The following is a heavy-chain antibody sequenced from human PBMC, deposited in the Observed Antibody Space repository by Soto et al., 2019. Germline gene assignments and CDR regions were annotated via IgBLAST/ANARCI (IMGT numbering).Heavy chain of an antibody. CDR2: IWYDGSNK. D-gene: IGHD2-15*01. Sequence: GGSLRLSCAAYGFTFSSYGMHWVRQAPGKGLEWVAVIWYDGSNKYYADSVKGRFTISRDNSKNTLYLQMNSLRAEDTAVFYCSRALHNCIVFSCYFDYWGQGTLVTVSS. CDR1: GFTFSSYG. V-gene: IGHV3-33*08. CDR3: SRALHNCIVFSCYFDY. J-gene: IGHJ4*02.